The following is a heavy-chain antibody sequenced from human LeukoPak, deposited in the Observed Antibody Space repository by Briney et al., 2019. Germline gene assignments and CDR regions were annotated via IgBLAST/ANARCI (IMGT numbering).Heavy chain of an antibody. CDR3: ARDLEPAAIWFDP. D-gene: IGHD2-2*01. CDR1: GYTFTGYY. V-gene: IGHV1-2*02. CDR2: INPNSGGT. J-gene: IGHJ5*02. Sequence: ASVKVSCKASGYTFTGYYMHWVRQAPGQGLEWMGWINPNSGGTNYAQKFQGRVTMTRDTSFSTAYMELSRLRSDDTAVYYCARDLEPAAIWFDPWGQGTLVTVSS.